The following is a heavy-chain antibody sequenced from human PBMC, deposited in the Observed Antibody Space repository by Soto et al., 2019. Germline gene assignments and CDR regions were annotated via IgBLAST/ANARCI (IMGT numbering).Heavy chain of an antibody. CDR2: ISGGGGPSKT. D-gene: IGHD6-19*01. Sequence: GGSLRLSCAASGFTFSNYAMSWVRQAPGKGLEWVSAISGGGGPSKTYYAVSVKGRFTISRDNSKNTLFLQMNSLRAEDTAVYYCANHEQMIKPGYSSGWYLVYWGQGTLVTVSS. V-gene: IGHV3-23*01. CDR1: GFTFSNYA. CDR3: ANHEQMIKPGYSSGWYLVY. J-gene: IGHJ4*02.